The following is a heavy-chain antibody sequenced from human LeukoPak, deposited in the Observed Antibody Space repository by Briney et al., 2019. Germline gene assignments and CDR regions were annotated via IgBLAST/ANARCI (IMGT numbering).Heavy chain of an antibody. CDR1: GCTFIDYY. CDR3: ARGGGRYSVDY. J-gene: IGHJ4*02. Sequence: ASVKVSCKACGCTFIDYYMHWVRQAPGQGLEWIGWISPNSGGTKYVQKFQGRVTMTRDTSITTVYMELSGLSFDDTAVYYCARGGGRYSVDYWGQGTLVIVSS. V-gene: IGHV1-2*02. D-gene: IGHD1-26*01. CDR2: ISPNSGGT.